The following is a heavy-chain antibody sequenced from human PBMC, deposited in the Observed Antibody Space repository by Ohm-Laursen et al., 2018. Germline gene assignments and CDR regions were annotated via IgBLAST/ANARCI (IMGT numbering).Heavy chain of an antibody. CDR3: AHGVSGSYYDSDAFDI. CDR1: GFSLNTYGMR. V-gene: IGHV2-5*02. Sequence: TQTLTLTCTFSGFSLNTYGMRVGWIRQPPGKALEWLALIYWDDDKRYSPSLKSRLTITKDTSKNQVVLTMTNMDPVDTATYYCAHGVSGSYYDSDAFDIWGQGTMVTVSS. J-gene: IGHJ3*02. D-gene: IGHD1-26*01. CDR2: IYWDDDK.